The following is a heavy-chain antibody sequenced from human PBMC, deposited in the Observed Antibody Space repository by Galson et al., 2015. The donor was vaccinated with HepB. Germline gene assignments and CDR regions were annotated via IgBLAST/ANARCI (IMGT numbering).Heavy chain of an antibody. Sequence: SVKVSCKASGYTFTGYYMHWVRQAPGQGLEWMGWINPNSGGTNYAQKFQGRVTMTRDTSISTAYMELSRLRSDDTAVYYCARPPPGGIAVESGYWGQGTLVTVSS. J-gene: IGHJ4*02. D-gene: IGHD6-19*01. CDR1: GYTFTGYY. CDR3: ARPPPGGIAVESGY. V-gene: IGHV1-2*02. CDR2: INPNSGGT.